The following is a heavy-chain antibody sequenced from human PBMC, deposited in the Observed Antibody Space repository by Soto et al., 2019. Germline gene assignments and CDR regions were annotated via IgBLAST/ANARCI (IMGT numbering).Heavy chain of an antibody. V-gene: IGHV1-24*01. CDR3: ATEAQGYCSGGSCYSIRAFDI. CDR2: FDPEDGET. Sequence: ASVKVSCKVSGYTHTELSMHWVRQAPGKGLEWMGGFDPEDGETIYAQKFQGRVTMTEDTSTDTAYMELSSLRSEDTAVYYCATEAQGYCSGGSCYSIRAFDIWGQGTMVTVSS. J-gene: IGHJ3*02. D-gene: IGHD2-15*01. CDR1: GYTHTELS.